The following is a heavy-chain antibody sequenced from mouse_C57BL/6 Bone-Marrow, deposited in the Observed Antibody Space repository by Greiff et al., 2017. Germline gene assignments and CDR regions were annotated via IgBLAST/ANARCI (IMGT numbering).Heavy chain of an antibody. CDR2: ISDGGSYT. CDR3: ARDPSYYYGSRGDYFDY. Sequence: EVMLVESGGGLVKPGGSLKLSCAASGFTFSSYAMSWVRQTPEKRLEWVATISDGGSYTYYPDNVKGRFTISRDNAKNNLYLQMSHLKSEDTAMYYCARDPSYYYGSRGDYFDYWGQGTTLTVSS. CDR1: GFTFSSYA. D-gene: IGHD1-1*01. V-gene: IGHV5-4*01. J-gene: IGHJ2*01.